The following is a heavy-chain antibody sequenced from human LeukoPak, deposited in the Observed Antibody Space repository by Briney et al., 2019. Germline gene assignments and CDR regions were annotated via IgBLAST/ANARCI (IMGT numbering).Heavy chain of an antibody. CDR3: AKDGCSSTSCHYYYYYMDV. CDR2: ISGSGGST. V-gene: IGHV3-23*01. CDR1: GFTFSSYA. J-gene: IGHJ6*03. Sequence: GGSLRLSCAASGFTFSSYAMSWVRQAPGKGLEWVSAISGSGGSTYYADSVKGRFTISRDNSKNTLYLQMNSLRAEDTAVYYCAKDGCSSTSCHYYYYYMDVWGKGTTVTVS. D-gene: IGHD2-2*01.